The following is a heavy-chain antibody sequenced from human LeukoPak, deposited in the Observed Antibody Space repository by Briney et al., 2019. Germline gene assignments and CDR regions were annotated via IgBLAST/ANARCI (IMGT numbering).Heavy chain of an antibody. CDR2: ISNSAI. CDR3: ARDEPQDIVVVVAAPDY. CDR1: GFTFTNYG. D-gene: IGHD2-15*01. J-gene: IGHJ4*02. Sequence: GGSLRLSCATSGFTFTNYGMNWVRQAPGKGLEWVSYISNSAILYADAVKGRFTISRDNARNSLYLQMNSLRAEDTAVYYCARDEPQDIVVVVAAPDYWGQGTLVTVSS. V-gene: IGHV3-48*01.